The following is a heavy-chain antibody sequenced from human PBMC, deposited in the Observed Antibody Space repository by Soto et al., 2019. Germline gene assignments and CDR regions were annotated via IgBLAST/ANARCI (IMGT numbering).Heavy chain of an antibody. J-gene: IGHJ6*02. D-gene: IGHD2-2*01. CDR3: ARWDIVVVPAAMPGRNYYYGMDV. Sequence: SETLSLTCAVYGGSFIGYYWSWIRQPPGKGLEWIGEINHSGSTNYNPSLKSRVTISVDTSKNQFSLKLSSVSAADTAVYYCARWDIVVVPAAMPGRNYYYGMDVWGQGTTVTVSS. CDR1: GGSFIGYY. V-gene: IGHV4-34*01. CDR2: INHSGST.